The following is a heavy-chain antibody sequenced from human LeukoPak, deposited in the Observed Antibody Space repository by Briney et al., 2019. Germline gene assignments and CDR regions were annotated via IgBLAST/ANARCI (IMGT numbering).Heavy chain of an antibody. J-gene: IGHJ6*02. Sequence: PGGSLRLSCAASGFTFSSYGMHWVRQAPGKGLEWVAVISYDGSNKYYADSVKGRFTISRDNSKNTLYLQMNSLRAGDTAVYYCAKDRGIAVAGTSPDYYYYGMDVWGQGTTVTVSS. V-gene: IGHV3-30*18. CDR2: ISYDGSNK. D-gene: IGHD6-19*01. CDR3: AKDRGIAVAGTSPDYYYYGMDV. CDR1: GFTFSSYG.